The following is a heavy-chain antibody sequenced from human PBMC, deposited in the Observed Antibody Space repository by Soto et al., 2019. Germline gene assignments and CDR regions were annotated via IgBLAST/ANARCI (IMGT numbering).Heavy chain of an antibody. J-gene: IGHJ6*03. CDR3: ARGRRYCSSTSCYKTDYYYYMDV. Sequence: ASVKVSCKASGYTFTSYDINWVRQATGQGLEWMGWMNPNSGNTGYAQKFQGRVTMTRKTSISTAYMELSSLRSEDTAVYYCARGRRYCSSTSCYKTDYYYYMDVWGKGTTVTVSS. CDR1: GYTFTSYD. CDR2: MNPNSGNT. V-gene: IGHV1-8*01. D-gene: IGHD2-2*02.